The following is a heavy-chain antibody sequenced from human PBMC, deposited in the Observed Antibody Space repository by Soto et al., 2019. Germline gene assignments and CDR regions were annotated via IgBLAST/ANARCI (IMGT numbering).Heavy chain of an antibody. D-gene: IGHD6-13*01. CDR1: GFSLTTSGMS. J-gene: IGHJ4*02. V-gene: IGHV2-70*11. CDR3: ARTAYTTSWDRFDY. Sequence: SGPTLVNPTQTLALTCTFSGFSLTTSGMSVSWIRQPPGKALEWLARIDWDDDKYYSTSLKTSLTISKDTSKNQVVLVMTNMDPLDTATYYCARTAYTTSWDRFDYWGQGTLVTVSP. CDR2: IDWDDDK.